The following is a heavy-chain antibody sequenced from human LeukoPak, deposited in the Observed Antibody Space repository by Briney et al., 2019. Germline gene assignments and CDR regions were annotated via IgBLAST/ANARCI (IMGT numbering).Heavy chain of an antibody. Sequence: SETLSLTCTVSGGSISSYYWSWIRQPPGKGLEWIGYIYTSGSTNYNPSLKSRVTISVDTSKNQFSLKLSSVTAADTAVYYCARFVRVYDSSGYYAPFDYWGQGPLVTVSS. D-gene: IGHD3-22*01. CDR2: IYTSGST. J-gene: IGHJ4*02. CDR3: ARFVRVYDSSGYYAPFDY. V-gene: IGHV4-4*09. CDR1: GGSISSYY.